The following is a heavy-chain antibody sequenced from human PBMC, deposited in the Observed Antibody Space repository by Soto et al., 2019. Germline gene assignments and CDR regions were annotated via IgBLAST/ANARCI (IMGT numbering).Heavy chain of an antibody. CDR1: TESLRGYY. CDR3: ARGLFSSGWYSYFDP. D-gene: IGHD6-19*01. CDR2: ISQSGFT. V-gene: IGHV4-34*01. Sequence: QVQLQQRGAGLLRPSETLSLTCAVSTESLRGYYWTWIRQSPGKGLEWIGEISQSGFTNYNPSIESRVTLSVDTSKSEFSLHLTSMTAADTALYYCARGLFSSGWYSYFDPWGQGTPVTVSS. J-gene: IGHJ5*02.